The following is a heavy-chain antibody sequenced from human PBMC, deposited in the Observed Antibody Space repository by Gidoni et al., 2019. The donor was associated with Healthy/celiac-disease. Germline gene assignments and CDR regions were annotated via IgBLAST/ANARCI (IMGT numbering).Heavy chain of an antibody. Sequence: QVQLQQWGAGLLKHSETLSLNCAVYGGSFSGYYWSWIRQPPGKGLEWIGEINHSGSTNYNPSLKSRVTISVDTSKNQFSLKLSSVTAADTAVYYCARGPLGYYGSGSYSYFDYWGQGTLVTVSS. CDR3: ARGPLGYYGSGSYSYFDY. CDR1: GGSFSGYY. V-gene: IGHV4-34*01. J-gene: IGHJ4*02. D-gene: IGHD3-10*01. CDR2: INHSGST.